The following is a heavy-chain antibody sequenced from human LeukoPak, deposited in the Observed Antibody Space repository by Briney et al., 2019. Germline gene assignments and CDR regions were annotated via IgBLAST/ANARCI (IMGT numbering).Heavy chain of an antibody. V-gene: IGHV4-4*07. CDR1: GGSISSYY. J-gene: IGHJ6*03. CDR3: ARLAAYSSSSKVYYYYYMDV. Sequence: SETLSLTCTVSGGSISSYYWSWIRQPAGKGLEWIGRIYTSGSTNYNPSLKSRVTMSVDTSKNQFSLKLSSVTAADTAVYYCARLAAYSSSSKVYYYYYMDVWGKGTTVTVSS. CDR2: IYTSGST. D-gene: IGHD6-6*01.